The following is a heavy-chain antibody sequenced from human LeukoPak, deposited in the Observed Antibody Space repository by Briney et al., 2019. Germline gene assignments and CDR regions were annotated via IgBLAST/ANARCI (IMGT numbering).Heavy chain of an antibody. Sequence: AETLSLSCIVSGGSVSSYPWSWVRQPPGEGLEWIAYVDNSGSTKYNASLKSRVAISVDRPKNQFSLKMSSVTAADTAGYYRVRDWEGFSFDIWGQGTTVTVSS. D-gene: IGHD1-26*01. CDR1: GGSVSSYP. V-gene: IGHV4-59*02. CDR2: VDNSGST. J-gene: IGHJ3*02. CDR3: VRDWEGFSFDI.